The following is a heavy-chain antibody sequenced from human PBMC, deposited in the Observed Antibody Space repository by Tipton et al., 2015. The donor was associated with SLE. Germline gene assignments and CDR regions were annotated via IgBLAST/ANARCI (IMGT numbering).Heavy chain of an antibody. Sequence: TLSLTCTVSGGSISSSSYYWGWIRQPPGKGLEWIGSIYHSGNTYYNPSLKSRVTISVDTSKNQFSLNLSSVTAADTAFYYCARDPFDYGSERNAFDIWGQGTMVTVSS. D-gene: IGHD3-10*01. V-gene: IGHV4-39*07. J-gene: IGHJ3*02. CDR3: ARDPFDYGSERNAFDI. CDR1: GGSISSSSYY. CDR2: IYHSGNT.